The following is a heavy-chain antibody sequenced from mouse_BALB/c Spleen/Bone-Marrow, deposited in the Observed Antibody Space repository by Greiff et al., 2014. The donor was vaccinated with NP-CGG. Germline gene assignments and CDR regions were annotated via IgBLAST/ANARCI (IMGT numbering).Heavy chain of an antibody. Sequence: EVKLVESGAEIVKPGASVKSSCTTSGFNIEDSYIYWMKQRPEQGLEWIGRIDPANGNTKYDPKFQGKATITVDKSSATAYLQLSSLTSEDTAVYYCARNYGSSLDYWGQGTTLTVSS. CDR2: IDPANGNT. J-gene: IGHJ2*01. V-gene: IGHV14-3*02. D-gene: IGHD1-1*01. CDR1: GFNIEDSY. CDR3: ARNYGSSLDY.